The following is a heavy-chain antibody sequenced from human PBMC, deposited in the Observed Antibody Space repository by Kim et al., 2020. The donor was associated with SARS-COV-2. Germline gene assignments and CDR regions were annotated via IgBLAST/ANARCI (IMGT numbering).Heavy chain of an antibody. CDR2: ISWNSGSI. D-gene: IGHD3-10*01. Sequence: GGSLRLSCAASGFTFDDYAMHWVRQAPGKGLEWVSGISWNSGSIGYADSVKGRFTISRDNAKNSLYLQMNSLRAEDTALYYCAKDDVWFGELRGPFDYWGQGTLVTVYS. V-gene: IGHV3-9*01. CDR3: AKDDVWFGELRGPFDY. J-gene: IGHJ4*02. CDR1: GFTFDDYA.